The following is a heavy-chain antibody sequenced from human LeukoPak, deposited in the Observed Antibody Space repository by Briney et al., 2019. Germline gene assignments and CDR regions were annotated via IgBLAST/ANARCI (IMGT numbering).Heavy chain of an antibody. Sequence: GGSLTLSCAASGFTFSSYAMSWVRQAPGKGLEWVSVISTSGGSTDNADSVKGRFTISRDNSKNTLYLQMNSLRAEDTAVYYCAKKDCSTTSCYKAFDSWGQGTLVTVSS. CDR3: AKKDCSTTSCYKAFDS. V-gene: IGHV3-23*01. CDR2: ISTSGGST. J-gene: IGHJ4*02. D-gene: IGHD2-2*02. CDR1: GFTFSSYA.